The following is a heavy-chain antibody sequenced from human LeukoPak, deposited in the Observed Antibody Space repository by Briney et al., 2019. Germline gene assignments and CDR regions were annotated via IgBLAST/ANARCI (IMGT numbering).Heavy chain of an antibody. CDR2: IIPILGIA. CDR1: GGTFSSYA. Sequence: ASVKVSCKASGGTFSSYAISWVRQAPGQGLEWMGRIIPILGIANYAQKFQGRVTITADKSTSTAYMELSSLRSEDTAVYYCARGISTPLDYYYGMDVWGQGTTVTVSS. CDR3: ARGISTPLDYYYGMDV. D-gene: IGHD2-15*01. V-gene: IGHV1-69*04. J-gene: IGHJ6*02.